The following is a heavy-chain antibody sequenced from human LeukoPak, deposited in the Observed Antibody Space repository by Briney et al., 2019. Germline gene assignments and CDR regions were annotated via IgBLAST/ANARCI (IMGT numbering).Heavy chain of an antibody. Sequence: GGSLRLSCAASGFTFSAYSMNWVRQSPGKGLEWVSSISSGSRYIYYADSVKGRFTVSRDNAKDSLYLQMNSLRAEDTAVYYCARALPYSSQGIDWGQGTLVTV. J-gene: IGHJ4*02. V-gene: IGHV3-21*01. CDR2: ISSGSRYI. CDR3: ARALPYSSQGID. CDR1: GFTFSAYS. D-gene: IGHD2-21*01.